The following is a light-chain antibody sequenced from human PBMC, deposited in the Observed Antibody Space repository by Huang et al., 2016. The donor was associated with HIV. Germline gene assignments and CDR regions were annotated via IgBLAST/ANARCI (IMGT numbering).Light chain of an antibody. Sequence: DIVLTQSPATLSLSPGERAILSCRASQSVSSYLAWYQQKPGQAPRLLIYDTSYRATGIPSRFSGSGSGTDCTLTSSSLESEDFALYYCQQRINWPLTFGGGTKIEIK. CDR2: DTS. J-gene: IGKJ4*02. CDR3: QQRINWPLT. CDR1: QSVSSY. V-gene: IGKV3-11*01.